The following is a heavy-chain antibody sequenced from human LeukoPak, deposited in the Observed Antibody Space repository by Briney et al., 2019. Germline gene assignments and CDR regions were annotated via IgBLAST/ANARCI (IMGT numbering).Heavy chain of an antibody. V-gene: IGHV3-7*01. CDR1: AFTFSDYW. CDR2: IKEDGSEK. D-gene: IGHD5-18*01. J-gene: IGHJ4*02. CDR3: AKGVDTPMVMYY. Sequence: PGGSLRLSCATSAFTFSDYWMSWVRQTPGKGLEWVANIKEDGSEKYYVDSVKGRVTISRDNSKNTVYLEMNSLRAEDTAVYYCAKGVDTPMVMYYWGQGTLVTVSS.